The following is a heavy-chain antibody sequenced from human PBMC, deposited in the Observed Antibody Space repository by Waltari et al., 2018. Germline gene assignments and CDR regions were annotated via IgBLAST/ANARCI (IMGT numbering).Heavy chain of an antibody. CDR2: ISSSSSTI. J-gene: IGHJ3*01. V-gene: IGHV3-48*01. D-gene: IGHD3-16*01. CDR1: GFTFSSYS. Sequence: EVQLVESGGGLVQPGGSLRLSCAASGFTFSSYSMHWVRQAPGKGVEWVSYISSSSSTIYYADSVKGRFTISRDNAKNSLYLQMNSLRAEDTAVYYCARDMGVMFQWGQGTMVTVSS. CDR3: ARDMGVMFQ.